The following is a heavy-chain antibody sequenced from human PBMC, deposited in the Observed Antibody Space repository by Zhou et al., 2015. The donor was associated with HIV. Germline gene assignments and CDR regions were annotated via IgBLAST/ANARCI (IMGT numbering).Heavy chain of an antibody. J-gene: IGHJ6*02. CDR2: IIPILGIA. CDR1: GGTFSSYT. Sequence: QVQLVQSGAEVKKPGSSVKVSCKASGGTFSSYTISWVRQAPGQGLEWMGRIIPILGIANYAQKFQGRVTITADKSTSTAYMELSSLRSEDTAVYYCASRGTIGSVYYYGMDVWGQGTTVTVSS. V-gene: IGHV1-69*02. D-gene: IGHD1-1*01. CDR3: ASRGTIGSVYYYGMDV.